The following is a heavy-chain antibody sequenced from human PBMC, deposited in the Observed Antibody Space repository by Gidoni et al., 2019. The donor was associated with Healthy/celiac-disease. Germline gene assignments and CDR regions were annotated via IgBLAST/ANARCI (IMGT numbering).Heavy chain of an antibody. D-gene: IGHD3-22*01. CDR2: IYHSGST. V-gene: IGHV4-30-2*01. CDR1: GGSISSGGYS. CDR3: ARATASSGYYPLFDY. J-gene: IGHJ4*02. Sequence: QLQLQESGSGLVKPSQTLSLTCAVSGGSISSGGYSWSWIRQPPGKGLEWIGYIYHSGSTYYNPSLKSRVTISVDRSKNQFSLKLSSVTAADTAVYYCARATASSGYYPLFDYWGQGTLVTVSS.